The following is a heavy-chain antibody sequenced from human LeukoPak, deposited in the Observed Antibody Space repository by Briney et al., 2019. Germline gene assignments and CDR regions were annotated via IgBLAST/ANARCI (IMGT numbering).Heavy chain of an antibody. Sequence: GGSLRLSCAASGFTFSSYEMNWVRQAPGKGLEWVSYISSSGSTIYYADSVKGRFTISRENANNSPYLQMNSLRPEDTAVYYCARENPETIFGVVQYGMDVWGQGTTVTVSS. CDR1: GFTFSSYE. D-gene: IGHD3-3*01. CDR3: ARENPETIFGVVQYGMDV. J-gene: IGHJ6*02. V-gene: IGHV3-48*03. CDR2: ISSSGSTI.